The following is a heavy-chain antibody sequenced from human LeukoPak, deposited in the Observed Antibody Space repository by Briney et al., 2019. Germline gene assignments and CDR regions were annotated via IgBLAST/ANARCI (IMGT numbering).Heavy chain of an antibody. CDR1: GFTFSSYW. Sequence: PGGSLRLSCAASGFTFSSYWMHWVRQAPGKGLVWVSRINSDGSSTSYADSVKGRFTISRDNSKNTLYLQMNSLRAEDTAVYYCAKPGEIQLWSPFDYWGQGTLVTVSS. CDR3: AKPGEIQLWSPFDY. CDR2: INSDGSST. J-gene: IGHJ4*02. D-gene: IGHD5-18*01. V-gene: IGHV3-74*01.